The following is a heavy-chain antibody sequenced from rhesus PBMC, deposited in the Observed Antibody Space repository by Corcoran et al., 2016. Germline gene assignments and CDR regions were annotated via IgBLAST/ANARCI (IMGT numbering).Heavy chain of an antibody. J-gene: IGHJ4*01. CDR1: GGSISRNY. D-gene: IGHD4-23*01. Sequence: QVQLQESGPGLVKPSETLSLTCAVSGGSISRNYWSWIRQSLGTGLEWIGYIYGGSGNTLYKPSLKSRVNMSRDTSKNQFSLKLSSMTAADTAVYYCATAYEYNNYVPLDYWGQGVLVTVSS. CDR3: ATAYEYNNYVPLDY. V-gene: IGHV4-160*01. CDR2: IYGGSGNT.